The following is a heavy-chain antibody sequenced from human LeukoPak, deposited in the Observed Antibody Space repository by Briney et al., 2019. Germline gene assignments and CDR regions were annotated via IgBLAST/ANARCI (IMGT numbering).Heavy chain of an antibody. V-gene: IGHV1-2*02. Sequence: ASVRVSCTASGYTFTGYYMHWVRQAPGQGLEWMGWINPDSGVTNSAQKFQGRVTIIRDTSISTDYMELSALRYESTAVYYIVREGDHGVNIIWFDRGGQGTLVTASS. D-gene: IGHD2/OR15-2a*01. J-gene: IGHJ5*02. CDR3: VREGDHGVNIIWFDR. CDR2: INPDSGVT. CDR1: GYTFTGYY.